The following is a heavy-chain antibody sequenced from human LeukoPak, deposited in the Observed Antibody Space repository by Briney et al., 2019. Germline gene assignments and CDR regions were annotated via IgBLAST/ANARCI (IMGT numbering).Heavy chain of an antibody. CDR1: GFTFSSYA. D-gene: IGHD2-21*02. Sequence: GGSLRLSCAASGFTFSSYAMSWVRQAPGKGLEWVSAISGSGGSTYYADSVKGRFTISRDNSKNTLYLQMNSLRAEDTAVYYCAKVLVVVTATQYYFDYWGQGTLVTVSS. CDR2: ISGSGGST. J-gene: IGHJ4*02. V-gene: IGHV3-23*01. CDR3: AKVLVVVTATQYYFDY.